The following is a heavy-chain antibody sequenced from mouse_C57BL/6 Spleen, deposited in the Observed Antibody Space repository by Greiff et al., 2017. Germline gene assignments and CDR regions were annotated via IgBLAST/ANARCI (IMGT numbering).Heavy chain of an antibody. Sequence: EVQLQESGGGLVKPGGSLKLSCAASGFTFSDYGMHWVRQVPAKGLEWVAYISSGSSTIYYADTVKGRFTISRDNAKNTLFLPMTSLRSEDTAMYYCARPGNSAWFAYWGQGTLVTVSA. D-gene: IGHD3-1*01. CDR1: GFTFSDYG. CDR2: ISSGSSTI. CDR3: ARPGNSAWFAY. J-gene: IGHJ3*01. V-gene: IGHV5-17*01.